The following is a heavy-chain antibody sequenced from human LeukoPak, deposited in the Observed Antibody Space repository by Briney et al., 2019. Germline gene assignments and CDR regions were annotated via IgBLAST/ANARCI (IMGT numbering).Heavy chain of an antibody. V-gene: IGHV3-7*01. CDR1: GFTLSDVW. CDR2: IRQDGSEI. D-gene: IGHD3-10*01. J-gene: IGHJ4*02. CDR3: ARGSRLHFYGRTQEHFDT. Sequence: GGSLRLSCAASGFTLSDVWMSWVRQAPGKGLAWVANIRQDGSEIHYVDSVKGRFTISRDNAKNSLYLLMNSLRAEDTAVYYCARGSRLHFYGRTQEHFDTWGLGTLVTVSS.